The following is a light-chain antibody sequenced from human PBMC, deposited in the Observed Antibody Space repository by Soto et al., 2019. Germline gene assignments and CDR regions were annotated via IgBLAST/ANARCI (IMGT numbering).Light chain of an antibody. J-gene: IGKJ2*04. V-gene: IGKV1-5*03. CDR1: QSISNW. CDR2: LAS. CDR3: ELSNTHLCS. Sequence: SPVTLSSTERDTVTITSRGSQSISNWLAWYQQEPGKAPKLLIYLASSLESGVPSRFSGSGSGTEFTLTISYLQADDFATDWCELSNTHLCSFAHGAK.